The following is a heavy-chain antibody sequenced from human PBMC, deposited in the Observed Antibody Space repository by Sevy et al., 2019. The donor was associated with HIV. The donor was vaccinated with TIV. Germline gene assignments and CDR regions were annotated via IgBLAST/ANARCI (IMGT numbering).Heavy chain of an antibody. CDR2: IYPGDSDT. V-gene: IGHV5-51*01. Sequence: GESLKISCQASGYTFTNYWIGWVRQMPGKGLEWMGLIYPGDSDTRYSPSFQGQVTISADKSTSTAYLQWNSLKASDTAMYFCARALTGFYPTYFDYWGQGTLVTVSS. D-gene: IGHD3-9*01. CDR1: GYTFTNYW. J-gene: IGHJ4*02. CDR3: ARALTGFYPTYFDY.